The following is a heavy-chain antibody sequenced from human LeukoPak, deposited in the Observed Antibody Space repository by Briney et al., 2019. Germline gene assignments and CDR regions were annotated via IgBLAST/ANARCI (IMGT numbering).Heavy chain of an antibody. Sequence: GSSVKVSCKASGGTFSSYAISWVRQAPGQGLEWMGRIIPILGIANYAQKFQGRVTITADKSTSTAYMELSSLRSEDTAVYYCAKDRCSSTSCPPPRDYWGQGTLVTVSS. CDR2: IIPILGIA. CDR1: GGTFSSYA. D-gene: IGHD2-2*01. CDR3: AKDRCSSTSCPPPRDY. J-gene: IGHJ4*02. V-gene: IGHV1-69*04.